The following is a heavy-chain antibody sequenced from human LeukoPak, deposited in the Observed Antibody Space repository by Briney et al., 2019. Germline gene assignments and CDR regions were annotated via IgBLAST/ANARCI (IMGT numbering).Heavy chain of an antibody. V-gene: IGHV4-34*01. CDR1: GGSISSYY. Sequence: PSETLSLTCTVSGGSISSYYWSWIRQPPGKGLEWIGEINHSGSTNYNPSLKSRVTISVDTSKNQFSLKLSSVTAADTAVYYCARAGGYSYGYYVYWGQGTLVTVSS. D-gene: IGHD5-18*01. J-gene: IGHJ4*02. CDR2: INHSGST. CDR3: ARAGGYSYGYYVY.